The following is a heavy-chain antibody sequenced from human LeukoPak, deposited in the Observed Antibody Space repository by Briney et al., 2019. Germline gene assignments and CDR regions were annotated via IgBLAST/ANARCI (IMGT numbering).Heavy chain of an antibody. Sequence: SETLSLTCAVSGGSISSGGYSWSWIRQPPGKGLEWIGYIYYSGSTNYNPSLKSRVTISVDTSKNQFSLKLSSVTAADTAVYYCARSQWELLRPFDYWGQGTLVTVSS. CDR2: IYYSGST. J-gene: IGHJ4*02. V-gene: IGHV4-61*08. CDR3: ARSQWELLRPFDY. CDR1: GGSISSGGYS. D-gene: IGHD1-26*01.